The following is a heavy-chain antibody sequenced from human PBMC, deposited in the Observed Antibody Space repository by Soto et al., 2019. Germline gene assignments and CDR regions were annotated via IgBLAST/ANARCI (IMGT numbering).Heavy chain of an antibody. Sequence: GGSLRLSCAASGFTFSSYWMHWVRQAPGKGLVWVSRINSDGSSTSYADSVKGRFTISRDNAKNTLYLQMNSLRAEDTAVYYCARDRTSGYDFWSGYSRPYYFDYWGQGTLVTVSS. J-gene: IGHJ4*02. D-gene: IGHD3-3*01. CDR3: ARDRTSGYDFWSGYSRPYYFDY. CDR1: GFTFSSYW. CDR2: INSDGSST. V-gene: IGHV3-74*01.